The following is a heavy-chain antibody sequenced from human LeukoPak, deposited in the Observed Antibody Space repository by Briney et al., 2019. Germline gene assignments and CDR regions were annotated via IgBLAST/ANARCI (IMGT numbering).Heavy chain of an antibody. CDR3: ARHLIAARQSDFDY. Sequence: GVSVKVSCKASGYTFTSYGISWVRQAPGQGLEWMGWISAYNGNTNYAQKLQGRVTMTTDTSTSTAYMELRSLRSDDTAVYYCARHLIAARQSDFDYWGQGTLVTVSS. CDR1: GYTFTSYG. CDR2: ISAYNGNT. V-gene: IGHV1-18*01. D-gene: IGHD6-6*01. J-gene: IGHJ4*02.